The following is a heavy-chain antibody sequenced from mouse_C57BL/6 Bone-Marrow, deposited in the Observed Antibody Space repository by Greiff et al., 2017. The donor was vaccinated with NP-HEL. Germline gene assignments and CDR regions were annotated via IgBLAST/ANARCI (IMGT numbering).Heavy chain of an antibody. J-gene: IGHJ2*01. CDR3: AGSGFTTVVATDY. V-gene: IGHV1-19*01. Sequence: DVKLVESGPVLVKPGASVKMSCKASGYTFTDYYMNWVKQSHGKSLEWIGVIDPDNGGTSYNQKFKGKATLTVDKSSSTAYMELNSLTSEDSAVYYYAGSGFTTVVATDYWGQGTTLTVSS. CDR1: GYTFTDYY. D-gene: IGHD1-1*01. CDR2: IDPDNGGT.